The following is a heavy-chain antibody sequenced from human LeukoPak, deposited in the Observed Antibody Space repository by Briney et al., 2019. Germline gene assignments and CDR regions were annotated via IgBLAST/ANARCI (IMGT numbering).Heavy chain of an antibody. Sequence: GRSLRLSCAGSGFTFDDYAVHWVRQAPGKGLEWVSTISWNSGNIDYADSVKGRFTISRDNAKKSLYLQMNSLRAEDTASYYCAKGQSRYSGYDLAFDIWGQGTMVTVSS. J-gene: IGHJ3*02. CDR2: ISWNSGNI. CDR1: GFTFDDYA. CDR3: AKGQSRYSGYDLAFDI. D-gene: IGHD5-12*01. V-gene: IGHV3-9*01.